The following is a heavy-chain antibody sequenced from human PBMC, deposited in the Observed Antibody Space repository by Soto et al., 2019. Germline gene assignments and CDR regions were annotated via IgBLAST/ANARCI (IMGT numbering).Heavy chain of an antibody. J-gene: IGHJ6*02. Sequence: SETLSLTCTVSGGSIRSYYWSWIRQPAGKPLEWIGRIYTSGSTNYNPSLKSRVTISVDTSKNQFSLKLSSVTAADTAVYYCARGALNCTNGVCYYGMGVWGQGTTVTVSS. CDR3: ARGALNCTNGVCYYGMGV. CDR1: GGSIRSYY. CDR2: IYTSGST. D-gene: IGHD2-8*01. V-gene: IGHV4-4*07.